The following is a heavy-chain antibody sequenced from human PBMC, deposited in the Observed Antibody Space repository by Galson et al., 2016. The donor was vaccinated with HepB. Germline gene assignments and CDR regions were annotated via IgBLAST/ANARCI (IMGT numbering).Heavy chain of an antibody. Sequence: SLRLSCAASGFAFSSYSMNWVRQAPGKGLEWVSSISSSSDYIFYAGSVKGRFTISRDNGKNSVFLQMNSLRAEDTAVYYCTTKTSGTYPFDYWGQGTLVTVPS. CDR1: GFAFSSYS. CDR3: TTKTSGTYPFDY. D-gene: IGHD1-26*01. V-gene: IGHV3-21*01. CDR2: ISSSSDYI. J-gene: IGHJ4*02.